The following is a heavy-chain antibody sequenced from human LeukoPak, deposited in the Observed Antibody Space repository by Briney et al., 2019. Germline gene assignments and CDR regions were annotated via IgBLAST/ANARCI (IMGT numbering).Heavy chain of an antibody. CDR1: GYTFTSYD. Sequence: ASVKVSCKASGYTFTSYDINWVRQATGQGLEWMGWMDPNSGNTGYAQKFQGRVIMTRNTSISTAYMELSSLRSEDTAVYYCARGPVLRFLEWLLPRHTFDYWGQGTLVTVSS. D-gene: IGHD3-3*01. V-gene: IGHV1-8*01. J-gene: IGHJ4*02. CDR3: ARGPVLRFLEWLLPRHTFDY. CDR2: MDPNSGNT.